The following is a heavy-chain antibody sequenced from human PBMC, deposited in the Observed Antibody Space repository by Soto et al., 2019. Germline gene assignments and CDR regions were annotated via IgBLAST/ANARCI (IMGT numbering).Heavy chain of an antibody. CDR3: ARDRGGRSIFGGHNGKDD. Sequence: PGGSLRLSCAASGFIFRDFYMSWIRQVPGKGLEWLSKISSSSSSTDYADSVKGRFTISRDNAKNSLYLQMSSLRAEDTAVYYGARDRGGRSIFGGHNGKDDWGQDTKVTGSS. CDR2: ISSSSSST. J-gene: IGHJ6*02. D-gene: IGHD3-3*01. CDR1: GFIFRDFY. V-gene: IGHV3-11*06.